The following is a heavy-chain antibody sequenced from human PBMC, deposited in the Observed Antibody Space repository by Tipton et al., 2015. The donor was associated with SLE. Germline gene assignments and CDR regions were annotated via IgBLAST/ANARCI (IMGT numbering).Heavy chain of an antibody. CDR1: GGSISSGGYY. CDR3: ARGRGDFWSGYYGPFDY. J-gene: IGHJ4*02. V-gene: IGHV4-31*03. CDR2: IYYSGST. Sequence: TLSLTCTVSGGSISSGGYYWSWIRQHPGKGLEWIGYIYYSGSTYYNPSLKSRVTISVDTSKNQFSLKLSSVTAADTAVYYCARGRGDFWSGYYGPFDYWGQGTLVTVSS. D-gene: IGHD3-3*01.